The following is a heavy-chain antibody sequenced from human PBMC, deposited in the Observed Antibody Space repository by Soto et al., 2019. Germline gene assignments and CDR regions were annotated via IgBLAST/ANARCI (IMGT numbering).Heavy chain of an antibody. Sequence: QVQLQESGPGLVKPSDTLSLTCAVSGYSISNTNWWGWIRQPPGKGLEWIGYIYYSGSTYYNPSLQSRVTMSVDTSKNQFSLKLSSVTAVDTAVYYCARMGIVGATTLDYWGQGTLVTVSS. CDR3: ARMGIVGATTLDY. CDR1: GYSISNTNW. V-gene: IGHV4-28*01. J-gene: IGHJ4*02. D-gene: IGHD1-26*01. CDR2: IYYSGST.